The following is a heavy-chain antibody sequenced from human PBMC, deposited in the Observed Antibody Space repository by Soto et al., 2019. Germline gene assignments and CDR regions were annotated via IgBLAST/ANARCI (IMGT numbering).Heavy chain of an antibody. Sequence: GGSLRLSCAASGFTFSSYGMHWVRQAPGKGLEWVAVIWYDGSNKYYADSVKGRFTISIDNSRNTLYLQMNSLRAEDTAVYYCARDTAGGQWPNAFDIWGQGTMVTVSS. CDR3: ARDTAGGQWPNAFDI. CDR1: GFTFSSYG. D-gene: IGHD6-19*01. J-gene: IGHJ3*02. V-gene: IGHV3-33*01. CDR2: IWYDGSNK.